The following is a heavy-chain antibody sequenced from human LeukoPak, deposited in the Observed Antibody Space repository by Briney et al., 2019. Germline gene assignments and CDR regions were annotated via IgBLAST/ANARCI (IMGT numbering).Heavy chain of an antibody. J-gene: IGHJ4*02. Sequence: GGSLRLSCAASGFTFSSYGMHWVRQAPGKGLEWVSYISSSGTTIYYADSVKGRFTISRDSAKNSLYLQMNSLRAEDTAVYYCARERWDHSIDYWGQGTLVTVSS. CDR3: ARERWDHSIDY. CDR1: GFTFSSYG. CDR2: ISSSGTTI. V-gene: IGHV3-48*01. D-gene: IGHD4-11*01.